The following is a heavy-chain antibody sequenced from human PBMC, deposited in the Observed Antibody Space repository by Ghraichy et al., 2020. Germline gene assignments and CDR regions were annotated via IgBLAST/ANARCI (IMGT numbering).Heavy chain of an antibody. D-gene: IGHD6-19*01. CDR2: IYSGGST. CDR3: ARNGIAVAGTLDF. J-gene: IGHJ4*01. V-gene: IGHV3-53*01. Sequence: VSVIYSGGSTYYADSVKGRFTISRDNSKHTLYLQMNSLRAEDTAVYYCARNGIAVAGTLDFWGHG.